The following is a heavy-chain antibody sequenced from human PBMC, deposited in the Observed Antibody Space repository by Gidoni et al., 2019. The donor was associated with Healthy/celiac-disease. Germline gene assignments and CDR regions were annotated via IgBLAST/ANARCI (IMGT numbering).Heavy chain of an antibody. CDR3: ATQRAYSSSVKYYFDY. CDR2: IIPILGIA. CDR1: GGTLSSYT. Sequence: QVQLVQSGAEVKKPGSSVKVSCKASGGTLSSYTISWVRQAPGQGLEWMGRIIPILGIANYAQKFQGRVTITADKSTSTAYMELSSLRSEDTAVYYCATQRAYSSSVKYYFDYWGQGTLVTVSS. D-gene: IGHD6-6*01. V-gene: IGHV1-69*02. J-gene: IGHJ4*02.